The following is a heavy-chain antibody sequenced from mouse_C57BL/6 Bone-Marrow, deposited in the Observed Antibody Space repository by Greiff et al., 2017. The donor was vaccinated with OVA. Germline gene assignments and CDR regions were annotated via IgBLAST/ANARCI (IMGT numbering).Heavy chain of an antibody. CDR2: INPYNGGT. CDR1: GYTFTDYY. CDR3: ARSPPYYDV. V-gene: IGHV1-19*01. Sequence: EVQLQQSGPVLVKPGASVKMSCKASGYTFTDYYMNWVKQSHGKSLEWIGVINPYNGGTSYNQKFKGKATLTADKSSSTAYMELNSLTSEDSAVYYCARSPPYYDVWGTGTTVTVSS. J-gene: IGHJ1*03.